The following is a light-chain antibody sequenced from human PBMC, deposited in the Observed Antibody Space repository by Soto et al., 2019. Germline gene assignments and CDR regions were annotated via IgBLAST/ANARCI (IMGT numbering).Light chain of an antibody. V-gene: IGKV1-12*01. CDR2: GAS. Sequence: DIQMTQSPSSVSASVGDRVTITCRASRSISRFLAWYQQKPGRAPSLLIYGASSVQSGVPSRFSGSGSGTDFTLTISSLQPEDCATYYCQQTLSVPRTFGLGTKVDIK. J-gene: IGKJ1*01. CDR3: QQTLSVPRT. CDR1: RSISRF.